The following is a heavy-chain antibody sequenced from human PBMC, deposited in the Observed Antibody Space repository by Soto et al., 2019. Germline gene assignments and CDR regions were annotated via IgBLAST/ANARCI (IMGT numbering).Heavy chain of an antibody. D-gene: IGHD1-1*01. V-gene: IGHV4-4*02. CDR2: IYHSGST. CDR1: GGSISSSNW. CDR3: ARRAWNPLKGWFDP. Sequence: QVQLQESGPGLVKPSGTLSLTCAVSGGSISSSNWWSWVRQPPGKGLEWIGEIYHSGSTNYNPSLKSRFTISVDKSKNQSPLKLSSVTAADTAVYYWARRAWNPLKGWFDPWGQGTLVTVSS. J-gene: IGHJ5*02.